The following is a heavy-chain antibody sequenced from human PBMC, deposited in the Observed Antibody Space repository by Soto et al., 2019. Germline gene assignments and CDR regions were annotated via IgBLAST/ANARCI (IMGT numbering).Heavy chain of an antibody. J-gene: IGHJ4*02. CDR2: ISTYNSNT. D-gene: IGHD2-21*02. Sequence: QVQLVQSGGEVKKPGASVKVSCKASGYTFTNDGISWVRQAPGQGLEWLGWISTYNSNTNSAPRLQGRLTMTTDTTTSTAYMELRSMTSDDTAAYYCARDDRDSCSGGDCFYFDYWGQGTLVTVSS. CDR1: GYTFTNDG. CDR3: ARDDRDSCSGGDCFYFDY. V-gene: IGHV1-18*04.